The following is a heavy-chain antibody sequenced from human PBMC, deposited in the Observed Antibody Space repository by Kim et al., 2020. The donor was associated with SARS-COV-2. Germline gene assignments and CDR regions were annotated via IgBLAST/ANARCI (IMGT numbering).Heavy chain of an antibody. CDR1: GYRFTAYW. CDR3: ARRGGTYGLDV. J-gene: IGHJ6*02. Sequence: GESLNISCKGSGYRFTAYWIAWVRQMPGKGLEWMGIIYPGDSDTRYSPSFEGQVTISVDNSISTAYLQWSSLKASDTAIYYCARRGGTYGLDVWGQGTTITVSS. CDR2: IYPGDSDT. D-gene: IGHD1-26*01. V-gene: IGHV5-51*01.